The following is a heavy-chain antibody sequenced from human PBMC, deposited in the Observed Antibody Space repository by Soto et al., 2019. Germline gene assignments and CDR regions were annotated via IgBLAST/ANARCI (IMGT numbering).Heavy chain of an antibody. D-gene: IGHD3-10*01. CDR2: INAGNGNT. J-gene: IGHJ4*02. CDR1: GYTFTSYA. CDR3: ARDGITMVRGVTIPSGCFDD. V-gene: IGHV1-3*01. Sequence: ASVKVSCKASGYTFTSYAMHWVRQAPGQRLEWMGWINAGNGNTKYSQKFQGRVTITRDTSASTAYMELSSLRSEDTAVYYCARDGITMVRGVTIPSGCFDDRGQGTLVTVSS.